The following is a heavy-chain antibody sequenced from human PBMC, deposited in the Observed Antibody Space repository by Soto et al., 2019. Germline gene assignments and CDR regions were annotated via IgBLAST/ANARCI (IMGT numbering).Heavy chain of an antibody. D-gene: IGHD2-2*01. CDR1: GGTFSSYA. CDR2: IIPIFGTA. V-gene: IGHV1-69*06. CDR3: ARADPTPYCGSTSCEYWYVDL. Sequence: QVQLVQSGAEVTKPGSSVKVSCKASGGTFSSYAISWVRQAPGQGLDWMGGIIPIFGTANYAQKFQGRVTITADKSTSTAYMELSSLRAEDTAVYYCARADPTPYCGSTSCEYWYVDLGGRGTLVTVSS. J-gene: IGHJ2*01.